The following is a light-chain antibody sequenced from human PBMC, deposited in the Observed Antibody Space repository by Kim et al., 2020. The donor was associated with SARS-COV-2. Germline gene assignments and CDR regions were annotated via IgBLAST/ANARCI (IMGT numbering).Light chain of an antibody. CDR3: LQRSKSPLS. J-gene: IGKJ4*01. Sequence: GDRVTLCHRTNKSIDCNCARYQSKPGQAPRLLIYDASRKGTGVPARFSGSGFRTDFTLTISRLGTKDFAIYICLQRSKSPLSLGGGTRVEI. V-gene: IGKV3-11*01. CDR2: DAS. CDR1: KSIDCN.